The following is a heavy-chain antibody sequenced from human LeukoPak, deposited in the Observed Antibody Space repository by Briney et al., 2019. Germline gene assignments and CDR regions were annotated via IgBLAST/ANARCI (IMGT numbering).Heavy chain of an antibody. V-gene: IGHV5-51*01. J-gene: IGHJ4*02. CDR2: IYPGDSDT. D-gene: IGHD2-15*01. CDR3: ARRRAGYCSGGSCQYYFDY. Sequence: GESLKISCKGSGYSFTTYWIGWVRQMPGKRLEWMGIIYPGDSDTRYSPSFQGQVTISADKSISTAYLQWSSLKASDTAMYYCARRRAGYCSGGSCQYYFDYWGQGTLVTVSS. CDR1: GYSFTTYW.